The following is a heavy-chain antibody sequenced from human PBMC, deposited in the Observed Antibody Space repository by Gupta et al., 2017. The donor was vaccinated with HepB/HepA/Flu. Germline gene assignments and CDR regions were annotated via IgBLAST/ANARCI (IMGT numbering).Heavy chain of an antibody. CDR1: GYTFRNYG. J-gene: IGHJ6*03. D-gene: IGHD2-2*01. V-gene: IGHV1-18*01. CDR2: ISAYNGRT. Sequence: QVQLVQSGAEVKNPGASVKLSCTASGYTFRNYGFTWVRQAPGQGLEWIGWISAYNGRTDYAQKLQGRVSLTTDPSTTTAYMELRSLRSDDTAVYYCGRWGPMYYYMDVWGKGTTVTVSS. CDR3: GRWGPMYYYMDV.